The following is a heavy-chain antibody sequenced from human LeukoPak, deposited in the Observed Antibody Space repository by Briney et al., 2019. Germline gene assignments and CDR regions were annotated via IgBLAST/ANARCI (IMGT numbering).Heavy chain of an antibody. CDR1: GLTFSSYS. V-gene: IGHV3-48*01. J-gene: IGHJ4*02. CDR3: ARGSPRGWYDY. Sequence: GGSLRLSCAASGLTFSSYSMNWVRQAPGKGLEWVSYISSSSSTIYYADSVKGRFTISRDNAKNSLYLQMNSLRAEDTAVYYCARGSPRGWYDYWGQGTLVTVSS. CDR2: ISSSSSTI. D-gene: IGHD6-19*01.